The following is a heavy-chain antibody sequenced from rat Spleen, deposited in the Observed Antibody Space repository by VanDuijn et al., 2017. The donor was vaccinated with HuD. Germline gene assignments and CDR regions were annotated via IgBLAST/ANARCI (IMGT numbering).Heavy chain of an antibody. Sequence: EVKLLESGGGLVQPGGSMRLSCAASGFTFTDFYMNWIRQPAGKAPEWLGCIRNKANGYTTEYNPSVKGRFTISRDNTQNMLYLQMNTLRAEDTATYYCARWVPGYNGLGFDYWGQGVMVTVSS. CDR3: ARWVPGYNGLGFDY. CDR1: GFTFTDFY. J-gene: IGHJ2*01. CDR2: IRNKANGYTT. D-gene: IGHD1-4*01. V-gene: IGHV7-7*01.